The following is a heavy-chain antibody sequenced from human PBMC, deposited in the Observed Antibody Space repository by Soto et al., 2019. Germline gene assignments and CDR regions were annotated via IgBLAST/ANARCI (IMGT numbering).Heavy chain of an antibody. V-gene: IGHV4-61*01. Sequence: NPSETLSLTCTVSGGSVSSGSYYWSWIRQPPGKGLEWIGYIYYSGSTNYNPSLKSRVTISVDTSKNQFSLKLSSVTAADTAVYYCANTDGSGSSLLFDYWGQGTLVTVSS. J-gene: IGHJ4*02. CDR2: IYYSGST. CDR3: ANTDGSGSSLLFDY. D-gene: IGHD3-10*01. CDR1: GGSVSSGSYY.